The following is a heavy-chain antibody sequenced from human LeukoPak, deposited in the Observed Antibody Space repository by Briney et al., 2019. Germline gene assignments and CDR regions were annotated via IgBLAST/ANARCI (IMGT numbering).Heavy chain of an antibody. CDR3: ARGDCSSTSCYRVDY. D-gene: IGHD2-2*01. J-gene: IGHJ4*02. Sequence: ASVKVSCKASGYTFTSYYMHWVRQAPGQGLEWRGIINPNSGGTNYAQKFQGRVTMTRDTSISTAYMELSRLRSDDTAVYYCARGDCSSTSCYRVDYWGQGTLVTVSS. CDR2: INPNSGGT. V-gene: IGHV1-2*02. CDR1: GYTFTSYY.